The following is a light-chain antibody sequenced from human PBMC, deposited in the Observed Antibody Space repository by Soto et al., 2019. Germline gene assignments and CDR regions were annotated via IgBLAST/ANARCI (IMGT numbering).Light chain of an antibody. V-gene: IGKV1-33*01. CDR1: QDISPY. CDR2: DAS. Sequence: QVAQSPRSLSASVGDTVTVTCQASQDISPYLNWYQQKPGKALKLLIYDASNLHPGVPSRFSGSGSGTEVSFNTTSLQPEDFATSYCQQADGFPIIFAQG. J-gene: IGKJ2*01. CDR3: QQADGFPII.